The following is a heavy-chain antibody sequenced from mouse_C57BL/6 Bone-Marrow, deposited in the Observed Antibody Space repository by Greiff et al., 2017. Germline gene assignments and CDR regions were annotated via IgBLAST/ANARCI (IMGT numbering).Heavy chain of an antibody. D-gene: IGHD4-1*01. CDR1: GYTFTDYE. Sequence: QVQLKQSGAELVRPGASVTLSCKASGYTFTDYEMHWVKQTPVHGLEWIGAIDPETGGTAYNQKFKGKAILTADKSSSTAYMELRSLTSEDSAVYYCTRWDAHYWGQGTTLTVSS. CDR3: TRWDAHY. J-gene: IGHJ2*01. CDR2: IDPETGGT. V-gene: IGHV1-15*01.